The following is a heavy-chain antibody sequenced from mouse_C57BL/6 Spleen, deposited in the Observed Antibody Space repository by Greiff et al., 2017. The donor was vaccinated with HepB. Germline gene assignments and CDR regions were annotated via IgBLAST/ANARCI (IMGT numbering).Heavy chain of an antibody. Sequence: QVQLQQSGAELVKPGASVKLSCKASGYTFTSYWMQWVKQRPGQGLEWIGEIDPSDSYTNYNQKFKGKATLNVDTSSSTAYMQLSSLTSEDSAVYYCARTYGGFAYWGQGTLVTVSA. CDR1: GYTFTSYW. V-gene: IGHV1-50*01. D-gene: IGHD1-1*02. J-gene: IGHJ3*01. CDR3: ARTYGGFAY. CDR2: IDPSDSYT.